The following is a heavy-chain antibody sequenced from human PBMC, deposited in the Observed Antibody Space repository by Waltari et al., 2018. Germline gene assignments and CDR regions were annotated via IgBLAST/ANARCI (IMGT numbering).Heavy chain of an antibody. CDR2: IYHSGGT. V-gene: IGHV4-38-2*02. CDR3: ARSEYYVDAFDI. J-gene: IGHJ3*02. D-gene: IGHD3-10*02. Sequence: QVQLQESGPGLVKPSETLSLTCTVSGYSISSGYYWGWIRQPPGKGLEWIGSIYHSGGTYYSTSLKSRGTIAVDTSKNQFSLKLSSVTAADTAVYYCARSEYYVDAFDIWGQGTMVTVSS. CDR1: GYSISSGYY.